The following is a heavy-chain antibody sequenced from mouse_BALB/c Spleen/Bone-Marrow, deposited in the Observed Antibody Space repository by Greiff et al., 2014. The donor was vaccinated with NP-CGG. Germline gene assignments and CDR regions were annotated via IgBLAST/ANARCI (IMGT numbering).Heavy chain of an antibody. CDR1: GFTFSSYG. CDR3: ARQTYYDYDGYFDY. CDR2: ISSGGSYT. V-gene: IGHV5-6*01. Sequence: EVQLVESGGDLVKPGGSLKLSCAASGFTFSSYGMSWVRQTPDKRLEWVATISSGGSYTNYPDSVKGRFTISRDNAKNTLYLQMSSLKSEDTAMYYCARQTYYDYDGYFDYWGQGTTLTVSS. J-gene: IGHJ2*01. D-gene: IGHD2-4*01.